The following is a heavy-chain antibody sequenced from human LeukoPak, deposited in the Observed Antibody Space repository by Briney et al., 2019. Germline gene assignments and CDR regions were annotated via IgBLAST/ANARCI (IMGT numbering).Heavy chain of an antibody. CDR2: ISSSSDSI. CDR3: ARAMRSGYDY. Sequence: PGGSLRLSCAASGFTFSSYGMNWVRQAPGPRLEWVSYISSSSDSIYYADSVKGRFTISRDNAENSLYLQMNSLRDEDTAVYYCARAMRSGYDYWGQGTLVTVSA. CDR1: GFTFSSYG. J-gene: IGHJ4*02. D-gene: IGHD5-12*01. V-gene: IGHV3-48*02.